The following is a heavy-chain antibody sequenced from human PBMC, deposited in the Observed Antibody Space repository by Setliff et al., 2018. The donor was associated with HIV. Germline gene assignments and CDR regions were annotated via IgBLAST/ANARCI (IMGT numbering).Heavy chain of an antibody. CDR1: GGSFSGYY. V-gene: IGHV4-4*08. D-gene: IGHD4-17*01. CDR3: AREKTVTTYFDY. Sequence: SETLSLTCAVYGGSFSGYYWAWIRQPPGKGLEWIWYIYTSGSTNYNPSLKSRVTISLDTSKNQFSLKLSSVTAADTAVYYCAREKTVTTYFDYWGQGTLVTVSS. J-gene: IGHJ4*02. CDR2: IYTSGST.